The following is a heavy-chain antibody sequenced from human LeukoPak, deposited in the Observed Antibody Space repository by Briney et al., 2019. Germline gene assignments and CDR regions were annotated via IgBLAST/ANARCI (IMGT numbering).Heavy chain of an antibody. CDR3: TRHSDKYCSGAGCYVYNFYGMDV. CDR1: GLSFSGSA. D-gene: IGHD2-15*01. V-gene: IGHV3-73*01. J-gene: IGHJ6*02. Sequence: GGSLKLSCAASGLSFSGSAMHWVRQASGRGLEWLGRIRSKANSYVTAYAASVNGRFIISRDELRNTAYLQMNSLQTEDTAVYYCTRHSDKYCSGAGCYVYNFYGMDVWGQGTTVTVSS. CDR2: IRSKANSYVT.